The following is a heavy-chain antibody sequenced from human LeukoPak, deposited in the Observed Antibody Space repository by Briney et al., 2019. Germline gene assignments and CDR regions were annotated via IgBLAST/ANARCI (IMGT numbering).Heavy chain of an antibody. D-gene: IGHD3-10*01. CDR3: ARERITMVRGVILNWFDP. Sequence: SETLSLTCTVSGGSISSGSYYWSWIRQPAGKGLEWIGRIYTSGSTNYNPSLKSRVTISVDTSKNQFSLKLSSVTAADTAVYYCARERITMVRGVILNWFDPWGQGTLVTVSS. J-gene: IGHJ5*02. V-gene: IGHV4-61*02. CDR1: GGSISSGSYY. CDR2: IYTSGST.